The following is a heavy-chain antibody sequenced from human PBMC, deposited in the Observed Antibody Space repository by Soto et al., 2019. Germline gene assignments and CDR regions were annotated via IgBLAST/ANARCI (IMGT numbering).Heavy chain of an antibody. J-gene: IGHJ6*02. CDR2: INHSGTI. CDR3: ARADRTLVTSYSLDV. V-gene: IGHV4-34*01. Sequence: SETLSLTCAVYGGSFSGYYWTWIRQPPGKGLEWIGEINHSGTINFNPSLKSRLTISLDTSKKHFSLKLSSVTDADMAAYYCARADRTLVTSYSLDVWGQGTTVTAP. D-gene: IGHD2-21*02. CDR1: GGSFSGYY.